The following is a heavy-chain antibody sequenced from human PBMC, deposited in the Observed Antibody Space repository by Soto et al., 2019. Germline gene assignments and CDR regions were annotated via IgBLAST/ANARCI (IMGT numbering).Heavy chain of an antibody. Sequence: SETLSLTCTVSGGSISSYYWSWIRQPPGKGLEWIGYIYYSGSTNYNPSLKSRVTISVDTSKNQFSLKLSSVTAADTAVYYCARDYGDYGRGWDWFDPWGQGTLVTVSS. CDR3: ARDYGDYGRGWDWFDP. CDR1: GGSISSYY. CDR2: IYYSGST. J-gene: IGHJ5*02. V-gene: IGHV4-59*01. D-gene: IGHD4-17*01.